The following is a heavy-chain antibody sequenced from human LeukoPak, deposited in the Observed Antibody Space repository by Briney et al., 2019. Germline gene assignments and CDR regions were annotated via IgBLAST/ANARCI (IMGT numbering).Heavy chain of an antibody. CDR1: GYLFTTYT. Sequence: ASVKVSCKASGYLFTTYTFNWVRQASGQGLEWMGWINPKSGGTNYAQKFQGRVTMTRDTSISTAYMELSRLRSDDTAVYYCAREAAAAGENYFDYWGQGTLVTVSS. J-gene: IGHJ4*02. CDR3: AREAAAAGENYFDY. D-gene: IGHD6-13*01. V-gene: IGHV1-2*02. CDR2: INPKSGGT.